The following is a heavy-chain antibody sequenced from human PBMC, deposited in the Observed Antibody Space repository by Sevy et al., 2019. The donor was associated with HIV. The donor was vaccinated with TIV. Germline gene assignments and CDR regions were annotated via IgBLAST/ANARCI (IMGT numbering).Heavy chain of an antibody. D-gene: IGHD3-10*01. Sequence: GGSLRLSCTASGFTFGDYAMSWFRQAPGKGLEWVGFIRSKAYGGTTEYAASVKGRFTISRDDSKIIAYLQMNSLKTEDTAMYYCTRGGGYYSVEGSYWGQGTLVTVSS. CDR3: TRGGGYYSVEGSY. CDR2: IRSKAYGGTT. J-gene: IGHJ4*02. CDR1: GFTFGDYA. V-gene: IGHV3-49*03.